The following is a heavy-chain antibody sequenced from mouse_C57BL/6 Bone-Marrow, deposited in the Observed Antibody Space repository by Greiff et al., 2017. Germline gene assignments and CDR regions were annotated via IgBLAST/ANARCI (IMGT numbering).Heavy chain of an antibody. J-gene: IGHJ4*01. D-gene: IGHD4-1*01. V-gene: IGHV1-63*01. CDR2: IYPGGGYT. CDR3: ARSGDWDVVYAMDY. CDR1: GYTFTNYW. Sequence: QVQLQQSGAELVRPGTSVKMSCKASGYTFTNYWIGWAKQRPGHGLEWIGDIYPGGGYTNYNEKFKGKATLTADKSSSTAYMQFSSLTSEDSAIYYCARSGDWDVVYAMDYWGQGTSVTVSS.